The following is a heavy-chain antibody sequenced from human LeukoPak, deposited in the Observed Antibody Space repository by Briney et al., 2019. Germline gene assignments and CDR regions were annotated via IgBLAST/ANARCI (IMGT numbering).Heavy chain of an antibody. Sequence: ASVKVSCKASGYTFSIYYLHWVRQAPGQGLEWVGVINPSNGATSYARRFHGRLTMTRDTSTGTVHMELSSLTSEDTAVYYCARDRAWELLAFDFWGQGTLVTVAS. J-gene: IGHJ4*02. CDR3: ARDRAWELLAFDF. CDR1: GYTFSIYY. D-gene: IGHD4-23*01. V-gene: IGHV1-46*01. CDR2: INPSNGAT.